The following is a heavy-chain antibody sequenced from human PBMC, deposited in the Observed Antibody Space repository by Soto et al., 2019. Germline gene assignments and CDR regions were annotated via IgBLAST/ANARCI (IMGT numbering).Heavy chain of an antibody. CDR3: ARQAARNYTDS. Sequence: PVGSLSLSCVASGFTFSDYSMSWIRQAPGKGLEWLAFIDSRGRTLSYADSVRGRFTISRDNAENSVYLQMDSLRADDTAVYYCARQAARNYTDSWGQGNSVTVSS. CDR1: GFTFSDYS. V-gene: IGHV3-11*01. J-gene: IGHJ4*02. CDR2: IDSRGRTL. D-gene: IGHD6-6*01.